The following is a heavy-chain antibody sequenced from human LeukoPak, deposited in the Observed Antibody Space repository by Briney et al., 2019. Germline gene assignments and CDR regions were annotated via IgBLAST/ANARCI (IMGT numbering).Heavy chain of an antibody. V-gene: IGHV1-2*02. Sequence: ASVKVSCKASGYSFNDKYLHWVRQAPGQGLEWMGSINPNSGGTNYAQKFQGRVTMTTDTSMSTAYMELSRLTSDDTAVCYCARAGGRSWFDPWGQGTLVAVSS. CDR2: INPNSGGT. CDR1: GYSFNDKY. J-gene: IGHJ5*02. CDR3: ARAGGRSWFDP.